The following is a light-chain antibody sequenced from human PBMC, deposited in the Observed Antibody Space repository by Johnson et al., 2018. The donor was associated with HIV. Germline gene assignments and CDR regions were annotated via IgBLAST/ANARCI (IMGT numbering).Light chain of an antibody. CDR2: ENN. Sequence: QSVLTQPPSVSAAPGQKVTISCSGSSSNIGNNYVSWYQQLPGTAPKLLIYENNRRPSGTPDRFSGSKSGTSATLGITGLQTGDEADYYFGPWDSSLSSYVFGTGTKVTVL. CDR3: GPWDSSLSSYV. V-gene: IGLV1-51*02. CDR1: SSNIGNNY. J-gene: IGLJ1*01.